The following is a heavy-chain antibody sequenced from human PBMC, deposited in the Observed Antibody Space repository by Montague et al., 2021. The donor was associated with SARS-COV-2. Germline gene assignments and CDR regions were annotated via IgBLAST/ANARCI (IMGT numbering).Heavy chain of an antibody. CDR2: IYYSGNT. V-gene: IGHV4-39*07. CDR1: GGSISSRSYY. J-gene: IGHJ3*02. Sequence: SETLSLTCTISGGSISSRSYYWGWIRQPPGKGLEWIGGIYYSGNTYYNPSLKSRVTISVDPSKNKLSLKLTSVTAADMSVCCCAREGGVVGARRTFDIWGQGTMVTVSS. D-gene: IGHD1-26*01. CDR3: AREGGVVGARRTFDI.